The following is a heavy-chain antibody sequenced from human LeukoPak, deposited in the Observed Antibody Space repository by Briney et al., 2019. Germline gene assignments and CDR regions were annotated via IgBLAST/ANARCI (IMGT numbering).Heavy chain of an antibody. CDR2: LYTSGTT. CDR3: AXXGSRRDAFDI. V-gene: IGHV4-4*07. J-gene: IGHJ3*02. CDR1: GGSISSYY. Sequence: SETLSLTCTVSGGSISSYYWSWIRQPAGKGLEWIGRLYTSGTTNYNPSLKSRVTMSVDTTKNQFSLKLSSVTAADTAVYYCAXXGSRRDAFDIWGQGTMVTVSX.